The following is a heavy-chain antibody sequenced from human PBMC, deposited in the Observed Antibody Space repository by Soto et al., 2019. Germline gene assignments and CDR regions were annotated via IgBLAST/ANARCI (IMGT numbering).Heavy chain of an antibody. V-gene: IGHV1-8*01. Sequence: GASVKVSCKASGYTFSTYDINWVRQATGQGLEWLGWMDPNSGNTGYAQKFQGRVTLTRDTSISTAYMELSSLTYEDTAVYYCARNKRETGDFDYWGQGTMVTVSS. J-gene: IGHJ4*02. CDR3: ARNKRETGDFDY. CDR2: MDPNSGNT. CDR1: GYTFSTYD. D-gene: IGHD3-10*01.